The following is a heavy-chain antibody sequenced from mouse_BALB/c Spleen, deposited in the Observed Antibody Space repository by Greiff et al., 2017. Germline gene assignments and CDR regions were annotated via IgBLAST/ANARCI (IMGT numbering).Heavy chain of an antibody. CDR1: GYSITSDYA. J-gene: IGHJ4*01. CDR2: ISYSGST. CDR3: ARGGYDGPPLYAMDY. D-gene: IGHD2-3*01. V-gene: IGHV3-2*02. Sequence: EVQLQESGPGLVKPSQSLSLTCTVTGYSITSDYAWNWIRQFPGNKLEWMGYISYSGSTSYNPSLKSRISITRDTSKNQFFLQLNSVTTEDTATYYCARGGYDGPPLYAMDYWGQGTSVTVSS.